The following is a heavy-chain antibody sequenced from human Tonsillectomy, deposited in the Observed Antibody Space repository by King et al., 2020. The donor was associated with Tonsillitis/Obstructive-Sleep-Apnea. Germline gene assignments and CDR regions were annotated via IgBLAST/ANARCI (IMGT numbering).Heavy chain of an antibody. V-gene: IGHV1-2*02. D-gene: IGHD6-13*01. CDR1: RYTFNGYY. Sequence: VQLVESGAEVKKPGASVKVSCKASRYTFNGYYIHWVRQAPGQGLEWMGWINPNGGGTNYAQKFQGRVTMTRDTSISTGYMELRRMRSDDTAVYDCATVGTISAAGRISNWYFDLWGRGTLVTVSS. CDR2: INPNGGGT. J-gene: IGHJ2*01. CDR3: ATVGTISAAGRISNWYFDL.